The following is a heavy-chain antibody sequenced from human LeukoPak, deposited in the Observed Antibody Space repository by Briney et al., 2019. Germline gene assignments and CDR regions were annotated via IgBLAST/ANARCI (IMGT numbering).Heavy chain of an antibody. J-gene: IGHJ4*02. V-gene: IGHV3-21*01. D-gene: IGHD5-18*01. CDR1: GFTFSSYG. CDR3: ARLRDTVTSASDY. CDR2: ISSSGGYI. Sequence: GGSLRLSCVASGFTFSSYGMHWVRQAPGKGLEWVATISSSGGYIYYADSVKGRFTISRDTVQNSLFLQLNSLRVEDTAVYNCARLRDTVTSASDYWGQGTLVTVSS.